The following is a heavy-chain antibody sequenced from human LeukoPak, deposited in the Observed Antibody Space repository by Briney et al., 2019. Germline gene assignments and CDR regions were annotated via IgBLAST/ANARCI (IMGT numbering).Heavy chain of an antibody. J-gene: IGHJ5*02. CDR1: GYIFTGYY. CDR3: AREYSGSYSP. Sequence: ASVKVSCKASGYIFTGYYMHWVRQAPGQGLEWMGWINPNSGDTNYAQKFQGRVTMTRDTSISTAYMELRSLRSDDTAVYYCAREYSGSYSPWGQGTLVTVSS. CDR2: INPNSGDT. D-gene: IGHD1-26*01. V-gene: IGHV1-2*02.